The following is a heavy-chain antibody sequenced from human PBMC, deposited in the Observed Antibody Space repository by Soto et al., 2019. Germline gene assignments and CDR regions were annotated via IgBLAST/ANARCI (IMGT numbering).Heavy chain of an antibody. CDR3: ARSMVRGLPYYGLDV. Sequence: GGSLRLSCAASGFTFNSYGMNWVRQAPGKGLEWVSYISSSSSPIYYADSVKGRFTISRDNVRDSLYLQMNSLRADDTAVYYCARSMVRGLPYYGLDVWGQGTTVTSSS. D-gene: IGHD3-10*01. CDR2: ISSSSSPI. J-gene: IGHJ6*02. V-gene: IGHV3-48*01. CDR1: GFTFNSYG.